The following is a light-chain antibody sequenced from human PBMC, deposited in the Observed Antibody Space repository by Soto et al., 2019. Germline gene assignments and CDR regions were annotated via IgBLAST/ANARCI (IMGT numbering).Light chain of an antibody. V-gene: IGKV1-39*01. J-gene: IGKJ4*02. CDR1: QIISSY. CDR3: QQSYTLPLT. CDR2: ATS. Sequence: DIQLTQSPSSLSASVGDRVTITCRASQIISSYLNWYQHKPGVAPKLLIYATSSLQSGVPSRFSGSGSGTEFTLTISSLQPEDFATYACQQSYTLPLTFGGRTKVETK.